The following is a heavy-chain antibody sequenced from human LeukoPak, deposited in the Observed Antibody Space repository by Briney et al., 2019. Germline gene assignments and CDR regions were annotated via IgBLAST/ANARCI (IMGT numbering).Heavy chain of an antibody. CDR2: IYSDGST. CDR3: AAGAGESGYDSPVGTFDY. CDR1: GFTVSSNY. V-gene: IGHV3-53*01. D-gene: IGHD5-12*01. J-gene: IGHJ4*02. Sequence: GGSLRLSCAASGFTVSSNYLTWVRQAPGKGLEWVSLIYSDGSTYYSDSVKGRFTISRDTSKNTLYLQMNSLRAEDTAVYYCAAGAGESGYDSPVGTFDYWGQGTLVTVSS.